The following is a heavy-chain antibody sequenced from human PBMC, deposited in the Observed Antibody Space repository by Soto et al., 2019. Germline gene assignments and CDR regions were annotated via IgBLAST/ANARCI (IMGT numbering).Heavy chain of an antibody. Sequence: GGSLRLSCAASGFTFSIYAMSWVRQAPGKGLEWVSAISGSGGSTYYADSVKGRFTISRDNSKNTLYLQMNSLRAEDTAVYYCAKAYYYEDYYYGMDVWGQGTTVTVSS. V-gene: IGHV3-23*01. CDR2: ISGSGGST. D-gene: IGHD3-22*01. CDR3: AKAYYYEDYYYGMDV. J-gene: IGHJ6*02. CDR1: GFTFSIYA.